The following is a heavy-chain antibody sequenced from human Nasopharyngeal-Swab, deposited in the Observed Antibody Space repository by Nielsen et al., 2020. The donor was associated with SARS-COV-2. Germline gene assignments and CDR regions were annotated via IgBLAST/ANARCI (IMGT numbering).Heavy chain of an antibody. J-gene: IGHJ4*02. CDR2: MNPNSGNT. Sequence: WVRQAPGQGLEWMGWMNPNSGNTGYAQKFQGRVTMSRDTSTSTAYMELNSLTSEDTAVYYCARKGASDYWGQGTLVTVSS. CDR3: ARKGASDY. V-gene: IGHV1-8*01. D-gene: IGHD3-16*01.